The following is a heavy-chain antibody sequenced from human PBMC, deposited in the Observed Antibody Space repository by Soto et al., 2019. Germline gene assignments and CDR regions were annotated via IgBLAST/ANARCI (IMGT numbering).Heavy chain of an antibody. CDR1: GFTFSNAW. J-gene: IGHJ4*02. CDR2: IKSKTDGGTT. V-gene: IGHV3-15*01. D-gene: IGHD4-17*01. CDR3: IARGYYGYFDY. Sequence: EVQLVESGGGLVKPGGSLRLSCAASGFTFSNAWMSWVRQAPGKGLEWVGRIKSKTDGGTTDYAAPVKGRFTISRDDSKNTLYLQMNSLKTEDTAVYYCIARGYYGYFDYWGQGTLVTVSS.